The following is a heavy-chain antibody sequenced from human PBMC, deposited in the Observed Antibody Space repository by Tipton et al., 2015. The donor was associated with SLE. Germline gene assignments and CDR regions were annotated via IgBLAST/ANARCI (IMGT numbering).Heavy chain of an antibody. Sequence: SLRLSCAASGFIFSSNAMSWVRQAPGKGLQWVSGISGSGDNTYYADSVRGRFTISRDNSKSTLFLQMSSLRAEDTAVYYCARDTIFGVVIIFYFDYWGQGTLVTVSS. CDR2: ISGSGDNT. D-gene: IGHD3-3*01. V-gene: IGHV3-23*01. CDR1: GFIFSSNA. CDR3: ARDTIFGVVIIFYFDY. J-gene: IGHJ4*02.